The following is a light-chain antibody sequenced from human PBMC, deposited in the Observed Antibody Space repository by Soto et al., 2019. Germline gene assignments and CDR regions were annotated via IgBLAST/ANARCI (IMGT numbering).Light chain of an antibody. J-gene: IGKJ2*01. CDR2: GAS. V-gene: IGKV3-15*01. CDR1: QSVSSN. Sequence: EIVMTQSPATLSVSPGERAILSCRASQSVSSNLAWYQQKPGQAPRLLIYGASTRATGIPARFSGSGSGTEFTLTISSLQSEDFAVYYCQQYNNWRPYTFGQGTELEIK. CDR3: QQYNNWRPYT.